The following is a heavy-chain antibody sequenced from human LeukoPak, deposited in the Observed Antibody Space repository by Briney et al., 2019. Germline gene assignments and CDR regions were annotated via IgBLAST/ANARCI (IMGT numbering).Heavy chain of an antibody. CDR1: GGSISSGSYY. V-gene: IGHV4-61*02. CDR2: IYTSGST. Sequence: SETLSLTCTVSGGSISSGSYYWSWIRQPAGKGLEWIGRIYTSGSTNYNPSLKSRVTISVDTSKNQFSLKLSSVTAADTAVYYCARGADPNARGYTRPEQANFDYWGQGTLVTVSS. CDR3: ARGADPNARGYTRPEQANFDY. D-gene: IGHD5-18*01. J-gene: IGHJ4*02.